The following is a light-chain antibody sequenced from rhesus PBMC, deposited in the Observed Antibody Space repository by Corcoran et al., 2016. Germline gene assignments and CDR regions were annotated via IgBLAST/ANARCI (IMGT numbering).Light chain of an antibody. CDR1: LGTTND. V-gene: IGKV1-22*01. Sequence: DIQMTQSPSSLSASVGDRVTITCRASLGTTNDLAWYQQKPGESSKFLIYEACSLQGGIPSRFSGNGSWTYFTLTISSLQSEDFATYYCQHYLSIPLTFGVGTKVEVK. CDR2: EAC. J-gene: IGKJ4*01. CDR3: QHYLSIPLT.